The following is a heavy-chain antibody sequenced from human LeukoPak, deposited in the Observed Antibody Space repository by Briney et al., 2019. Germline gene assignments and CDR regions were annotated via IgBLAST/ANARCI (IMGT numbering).Heavy chain of an antibody. Sequence: ASVKVPCKASGYTFTSYYMHWVRQAPGQGLEWMGIINPSGGSTSYAQMFQGRVTMTGDMSTSTVYMELSSLRSEDTAVYYCARVATGFTIFGVVTPEYYFDYWGQGTLVTVSS. CDR2: INPSGGST. CDR3: ARVATGFTIFGVVTPEYYFDY. CDR1: GYTFTSYY. V-gene: IGHV1-46*01. J-gene: IGHJ4*02. D-gene: IGHD3-3*01.